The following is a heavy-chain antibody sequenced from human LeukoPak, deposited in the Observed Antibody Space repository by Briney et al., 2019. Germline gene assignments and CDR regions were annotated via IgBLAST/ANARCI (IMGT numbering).Heavy chain of an antibody. D-gene: IGHD1-14*01. Sequence: GESLKISCKGSGYSFTGYWIGWVRQMPGKGLEWMGIIYPGDSDTRYSPSFQGQVTISADKSISTAYLQWSSLKASDTAMYYCARSALGPASDYYYMDVWGKGTTVTVSS. CDR1: GYSFTGYW. CDR3: ARSALGPASDYYYMDV. V-gene: IGHV5-51*01. CDR2: IYPGDSDT. J-gene: IGHJ6*03.